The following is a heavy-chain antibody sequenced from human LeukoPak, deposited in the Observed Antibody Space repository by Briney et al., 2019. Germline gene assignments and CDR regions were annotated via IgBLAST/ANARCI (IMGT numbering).Heavy chain of an antibody. V-gene: IGHV4-38-2*02. J-gene: IGHJ5*02. D-gene: IGHD6-13*01. CDR1: GGSISSYY. CDR2: IYHTGST. CDR3: ARAYSSSWYMNWFDP. Sequence: KPSETLSLTCTVSGGSISSYYWSWIRQPPGKGLEWIGSIYHTGSTYYNPSLKSRVTISVDTSKNQFSLKLSSVTAADAAVHYCARAYSSSWYMNWFDPWGQGTLVTVSS.